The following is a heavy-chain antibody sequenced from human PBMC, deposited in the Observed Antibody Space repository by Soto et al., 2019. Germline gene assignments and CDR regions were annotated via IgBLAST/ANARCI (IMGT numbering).Heavy chain of an antibody. D-gene: IGHD3-10*01. CDR3: ARIFSYGSGRMSLDH. J-gene: IGHJ4*02. CDR2: IYYSGNT. V-gene: IGHV4-31*03. CDR1: GDSISSGGFY. Sequence: PSETLSLTCTVSGDSISSGGFYWSWIRQHPGKGLEWTGHIYYSGNTYYNPSLKSRVTISVDTSKNQFSLNLSSMTAADTAVYYCARIFSYGSGRMSLDHWGQGALVTVSS.